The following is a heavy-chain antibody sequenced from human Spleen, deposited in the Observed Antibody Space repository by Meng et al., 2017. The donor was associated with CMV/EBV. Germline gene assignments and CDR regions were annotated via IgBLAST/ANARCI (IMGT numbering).Heavy chain of an antibody. Sequence: SETLSLTCAVYGGSFSGYYWSWIRQPPGKGLEWIGEINHSGSTNYNPSLKSRVTISVDTSKNQFSLKVRSVTAADTAVYYCARDSAVNSFNFYGMDVWGQGTTVTVSS. CDR2: INHSGST. D-gene: IGHD1-1*01. V-gene: IGHV4-34*01. CDR3: ARDSAVNSFNFYGMDV. J-gene: IGHJ6*02. CDR1: GGSFSGYY.